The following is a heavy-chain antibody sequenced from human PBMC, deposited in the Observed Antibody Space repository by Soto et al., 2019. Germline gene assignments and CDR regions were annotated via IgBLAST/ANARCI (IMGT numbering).Heavy chain of an antibody. J-gene: IGHJ5*02. CDR3: ARSGVVAAAKWFDP. Sequence: QVQLQESGPGLVKPSETLSLTCTVSGGSVSSGNYYWSWIRQPPGKGLEWIGYIYYNGNTYYNPSLKTRVTISVDTSKNQFSLKLSSVTAADTAVYYCARSGVVAAAKWFDPWGRGTLVTVSS. D-gene: IGHD2-15*01. V-gene: IGHV4-61*01. CDR1: GGSVSSGNYY. CDR2: IYYNGNT.